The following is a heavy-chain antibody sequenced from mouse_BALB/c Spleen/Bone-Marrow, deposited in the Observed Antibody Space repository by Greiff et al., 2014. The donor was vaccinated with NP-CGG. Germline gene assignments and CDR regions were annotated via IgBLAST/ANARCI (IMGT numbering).Heavy chain of an antibody. V-gene: IGHV5-15*02. CDR2: ISNLAYSI. Sequence: EVQREESGGGLVQPGGSRKLSCAASGFTFSDYGMAWVRQAPGKGPEWVAFISNLAYSIYYADNVTGRFTLSRENAKNTLYLEMSSLRSEVTAMYYCARDDGYPGGFAYWGQGTLVTVSA. J-gene: IGHJ3*01. D-gene: IGHD2-3*01. CDR1: GFTFSDYG. CDR3: ARDDGYPGGFAY.